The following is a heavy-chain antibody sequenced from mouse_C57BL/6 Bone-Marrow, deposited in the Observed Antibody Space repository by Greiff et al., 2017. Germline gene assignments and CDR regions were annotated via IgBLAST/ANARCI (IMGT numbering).Heavy chain of an antibody. Sequence: EVKLMESGGGLVKPGGSLKLSCAASGFTFSDYGMHWVRQAPEKGLEWVAYISSGSSTIYYADTVKGRFTISGDNAKNTLFLQMTSLRSEDTAMYYCAVPFAYWGQGTLVTVSA. CDR1: GFTFSDYG. CDR2: ISSGSSTI. V-gene: IGHV5-17*01. CDR3: AVPFAY. J-gene: IGHJ3*01.